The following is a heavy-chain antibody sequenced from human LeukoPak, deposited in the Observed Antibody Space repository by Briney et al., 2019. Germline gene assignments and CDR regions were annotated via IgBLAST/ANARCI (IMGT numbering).Heavy chain of an antibody. J-gene: IGHJ4*02. CDR1: GFTFSSYV. CDR2: ISHDGII. CDR3: ARGHPAGAIWGASVGGEEPFDY. D-gene: IGHD3-16*01. V-gene: IGHV3-74*01. Sequence: GGSLRLSCETAGFTFSSYVMHWVRRTPGKGLVWVSRISHDGIISYADSVKGRFTISRDNAKNTLYLQMSSLRSEDTAVYYCARGHPAGAIWGASVGGEEPFDYWGQGTLVTVSS.